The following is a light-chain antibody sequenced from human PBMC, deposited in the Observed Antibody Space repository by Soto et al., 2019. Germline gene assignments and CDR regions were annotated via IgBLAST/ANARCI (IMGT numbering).Light chain of an antibody. J-gene: IGKJ2*01. Sequence: VLWMTQSPSLLSASTGDRVTISCRMSQGIGSYLAWYQQKPGKAPELLIYTASTLQSGVPSRFSGSGSGADFTLTISCLQSEDFATYYCQQYYSFPYTFGQGTKLEIK. V-gene: IGKV1D-8*01. CDR1: QGIGSY. CDR3: QQYYSFPYT. CDR2: TAS.